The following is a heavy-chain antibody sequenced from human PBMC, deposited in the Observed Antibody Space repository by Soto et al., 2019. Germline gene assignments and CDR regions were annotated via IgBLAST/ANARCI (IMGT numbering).Heavy chain of an antibody. CDR1: GFTFSSYE. D-gene: IGHD4-4*01. Sequence: PGGSLRLSCAASGFTFSSYEMNWVRQAPGKGLEWVSYISSSGSTIYYADSVKGRFTISRDNSKNTLYLQMNSLRVEDTAVYYCAKDRDDYRNYVFDYWGQGTLVTVSS. CDR3: AKDRDDYRNYVFDY. J-gene: IGHJ4*02. CDR2: ISSSGSTI. V-gene: IGHV3-48*03.